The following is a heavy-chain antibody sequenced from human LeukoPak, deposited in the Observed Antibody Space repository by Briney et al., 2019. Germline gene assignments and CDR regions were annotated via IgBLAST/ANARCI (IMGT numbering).Heavy chain of an antibody. CDR1: GGSISSYY. CDR3: ARRSRDGPDV. D-gene: IGHD5-24*01. V-gene: IGHV4-4*09. J-gene: IGHJ6*04. CDR2: IYTSGST. Sequence: PSETLSLTCTVSGGSISSYYWSWIRQPPGKGLEWIGYIYTSGSTNYNPSLKSRVTISVDTSKNQFSLELSSVTAADTAVYYCARRSRDGPDVWGKGTTVTVSS.